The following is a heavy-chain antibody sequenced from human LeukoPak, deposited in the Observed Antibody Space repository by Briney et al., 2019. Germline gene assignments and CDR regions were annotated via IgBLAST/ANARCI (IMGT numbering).Heavy chain of an antibody. CDR2: ISGSGGST. CDR1: GFTFSSYA. Sequence: GGSLRLSCAASGFTFSSYAMSCVRQAPGKGLEWVSAISGSGGSTYYADSVKGRFTISRDNSKNTLYLQMNSLRAEDTAVYYCAKDVHSGSYYDYWGQGTLVTVSS. CDR3: AKDVHSGSYYDY. D-gene: IGHD1-26*01. J-gene: IGHJ4*02. V-gene: IGHV3-23*01.